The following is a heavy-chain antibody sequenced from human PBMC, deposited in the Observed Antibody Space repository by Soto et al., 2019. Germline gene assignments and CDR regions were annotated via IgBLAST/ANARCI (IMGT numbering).Heavy chain of an antibody. Sequence: QVQLVQSGAEVKKPGSSVKVSCKASGGTFSSYTISWVRQAPGQGLEWMGRIIPILGIANYAQKFQGRVTITADKSPSTNYMELSSLRSEDTAVYYCASTRDFGVVTPIDYWGQGTLVTVSS. J-gene: IGHJ4*02. CDR2: IIPILGIA. V-gene: IGHV1-69*02. D-gene: IGHD3-3*01. CDR3: ASTRDFGVVTPIDY. CDR1: GGTFSSYT.